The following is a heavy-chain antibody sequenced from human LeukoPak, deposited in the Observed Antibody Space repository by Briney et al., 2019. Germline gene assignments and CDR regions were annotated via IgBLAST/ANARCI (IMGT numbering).Heavy chain of an antibody. CDR2: INPNSGGT. V-gene: IGHV1-2*02. CDR3: ARDLNAFSSVVPAATPPINFDY. CDR1: GYTFTGYY. Sequence: ASVKVSCKASGYTFTGYYMHWVRQAPGQGLEWMGWINPNSGGTNYAQKFQGRVIMTRDTSISTAYMELSRLRSDDTAVYYCARDLNAFSSVVPAATPPINFDYWGQGTLVTVSS. J-gene: IGHJ4*02. D-gene: IGHD2-2*01.